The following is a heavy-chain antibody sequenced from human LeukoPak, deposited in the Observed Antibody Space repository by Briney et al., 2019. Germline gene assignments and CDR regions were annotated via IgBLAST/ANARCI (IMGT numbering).Heavy chain of an antibody. CDR1: GFTFSNYA. D-gene: IGHD2-15*01. Sequence: GGSLRLSCVASGFTFSNYAMTWVRQAPGKGLEWVSSIFPSGGEIHYADSVRGRFTISRDNSKSTLSLQMNSLRAEDTAIYYCAKNGDRGAYCSGGSCYPYYYYNMDVWGKGTTVTISS. CDR3: AKNGDRGAYCSGGSCYPYYYYNMDV. J-gene: IGHJ6*03. V-gene: IGHV3-23*01. CDR2: IFPSGGEI.